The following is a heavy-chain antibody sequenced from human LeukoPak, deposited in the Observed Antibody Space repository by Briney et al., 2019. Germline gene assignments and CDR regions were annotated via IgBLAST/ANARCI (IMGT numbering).Heavy chain of an antibody. CDR3: VREYSSSSGRAFDI. CDR2: ISTDGSST. D-gene: IGHD6-6*01. CDR1: GFTFSNSG. Sequence: PGGSLRLSCAASGFTFSNSGMSWVRQAPGKGLVWVSRISTDGSSTNSADSVKGRFTISRDNAKNTLYLQMNSLRAEDTAVYYCVREYSSSSGRAFDIWGQGTMVTVSP. J-gene: IGHJ3*02. V-gene: IGHV3-74*01.